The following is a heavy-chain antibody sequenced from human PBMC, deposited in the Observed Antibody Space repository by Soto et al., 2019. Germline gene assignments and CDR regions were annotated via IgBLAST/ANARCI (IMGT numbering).Heavy chain of an antibody. V-gene: IGHV1-2*04. J-gene: IGHJ6*02. CDR1: GYTFTGYY. CDR2: INPNSGGT. CDR3: ARDRLVPAAMNYYYYGMDV. D-gene: IGHD2-2*01. Sequence: ASVKVSCKASGYTFTGYYMHWVRQAPGQGLEWMGWINPNSGGTNYAQKFQGWVTMTRDTSTSTVYMELSSLRSEDTAVYYCARDRLVPAAMNYYYYGMDVWGQGTTVTVSS.